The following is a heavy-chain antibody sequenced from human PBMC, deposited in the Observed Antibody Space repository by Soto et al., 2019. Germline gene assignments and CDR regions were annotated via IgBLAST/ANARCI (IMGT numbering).Heavy chain of an antibody. J-gene: IGHJ4*02. CDR1: GFSLSSTRMA. Sequence: QITLKESGPTLVKPARTLTLTCTFSGFSLSSTRMAVGWIRQPPGKALEWLALIYWDDDKRYSPFLKSRLTITKDTSKNQVVLTMSNMDPVDTARYYCAHIVVAGLGYYLDYWGQGTLVTVSS. V-gene: IGHV2-5*02. CDR2: IYWDDDK. CDR3: AHIVVAGLGYYLDY. D-gene: IGHD6-19*01.